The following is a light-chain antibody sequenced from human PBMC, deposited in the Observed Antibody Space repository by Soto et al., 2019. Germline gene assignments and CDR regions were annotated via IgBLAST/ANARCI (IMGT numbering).Light chain of an antibody. Sequence: EIVLTQSPGTLSLSPGERATLSCRASQGFSAGYFAWYQQKPGQAPSLLIYGASSRATGVPDRFSGSGSGPDFTLTISRLEPEDSAVYYCQQYAASPWTFGQGTKVEIK. CDR1: QGFSAGY. CDR3: QQYAASPWT. CDR2: GAS. J-gene: IGKJ1*01. V-gene: IGKV3-20*01.